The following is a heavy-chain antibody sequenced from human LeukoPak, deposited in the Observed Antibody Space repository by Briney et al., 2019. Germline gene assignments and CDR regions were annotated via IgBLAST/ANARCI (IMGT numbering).Heavy chain of an antibody. CDR3: ARALGSFDY. D-gene: IGHD1-26*01. CDR2: ISTSGDTI. CDR1: GFTFTDYT. J-gene: IGHJ4*02. V-gene: IGHV3-48*02. Sequence: PGGSLRLSCAASGFTFTDYTMNWVRQAPGKGLEWMSYISTSGDTIYYADSVKGRFTISRDNAKNSLYLRMSSLRDEDTAVYFCARALGSFDYWGQGALVTVSS.